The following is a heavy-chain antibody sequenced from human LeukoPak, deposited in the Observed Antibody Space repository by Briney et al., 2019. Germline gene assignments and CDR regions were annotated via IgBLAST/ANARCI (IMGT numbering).Heavy chain of an antibody. V-gene: IGHV1-18*01. D-gene: IGHD3-10*01. Sequence: ASVKVSCKASGYTFTSYGISWVRQAPGQGLEWMGWISAYNGNTNYAQKLQGRVTMTTDTSTSTAYMELRSLRSDDTAVYYCARGGSGSYLVYYYYMDVWGKGTTVTISS. CDR3: ARGGSGSYLVYYYYMDV. CDR2: ISAYNGNT. J-gene: IGHJ6*03. CDR1: GYTFTSYG.